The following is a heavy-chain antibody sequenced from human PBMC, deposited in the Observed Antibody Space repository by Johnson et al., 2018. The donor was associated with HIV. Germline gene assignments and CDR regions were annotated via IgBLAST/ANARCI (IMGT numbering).Heavy chain of an antibody. CDR3: ASDWGSRHAFDI. CDR2: ISYDGSNK. Sequence: QMQLVESGGGLVKPGGSLRLSCAASGFTFSSYAMHWVRQAPGKGLEWVAVISYDGSNKYYADSVKGRFTISRDNSKNTLYLQMNSLRAEDTAVYYCASDWGSRHAFDIWGQGTMVTVSS. CDR1: GFTFSSYA. V-gene: IGHV3-30*04. D-gene: IGHD7-27*01. J-gene: IGHJ3*02.